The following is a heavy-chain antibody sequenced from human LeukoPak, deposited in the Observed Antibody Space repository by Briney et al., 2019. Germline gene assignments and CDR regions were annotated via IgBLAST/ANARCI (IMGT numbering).Heavy chain of an antibody. D-gene: IGHD3-10*01. CDR1: GGSISSYY. CDR3: ARADMVRGAIHDY. J-gene: IGHJ4*02. V-gene: IGHV4-59*01. CDR2: IYYSGST. Sequence: SETLSLTCTVSGGSISSYYWSWIRQPPGKGLEWIGYIYYSGSTNYNPSPKSRVTISVDTSKNQFSLKLSSLTAADTAVYYCARADMVRGAIHDYWGQGTLVTVSS.